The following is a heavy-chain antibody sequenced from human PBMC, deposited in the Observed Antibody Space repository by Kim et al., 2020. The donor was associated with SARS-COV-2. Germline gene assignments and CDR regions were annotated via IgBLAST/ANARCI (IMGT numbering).Heavy chain of an antibody. CDR1: GFNFSYYS. Sequence: GGSLRLSCAASGFNFSYYSMNWVRQAPGKGLEWISYISSSSSIIYYADSVKGRFTISRDNAKNSLYLQMNSLRDEDTAVYYCAGHYGSGTYYRYYFDYWGQGTLVTVS. CDR2: ISSSSSII. D-gene: IGHD3-10*01. V-gene: IGHV3-48*02. J-gene: IGHJ4*02. CDR3: AGHYGSGTYYRYYFDY.